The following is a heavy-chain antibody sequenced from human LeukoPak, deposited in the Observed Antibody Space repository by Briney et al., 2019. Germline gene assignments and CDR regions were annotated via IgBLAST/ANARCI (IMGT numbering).Heavy chain of an antibody. Sequence: SETLSLTCAVYGGSFSGYYWSWIRQPPGKGLEWIGEINHSGSTNYNPFLKSRVTISVDTSKNQFSLKLSSVTAADTAVYYCARGGLIVVVITTSLGNNWFDPWGQGTLVTVSS. V-gene: IGHV4-34*01. CDR1: GGSFSGYY. CDR3: ARGGLIVVVITTSLGNNWFDP. D-gene: IGHD3-22*01. CDR2: INHSGST. J-gene: IGHJ5*02.